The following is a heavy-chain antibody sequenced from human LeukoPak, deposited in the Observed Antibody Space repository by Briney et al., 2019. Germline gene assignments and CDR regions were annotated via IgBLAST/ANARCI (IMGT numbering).Heavy chain of an antibody. CDR1: GFTFSAYA. CDR3: VKITSVTGGDC. CDR2: IGSSGGSS. Sequence: PGGSLRLSCSASGFTFSAYAMYWVRQAPGKGLEYVSGIGSSGGSSYYADSVKGRFTISRDNSKNTLYLQMSSLRAEDTAVYYCVKITSVTGGDCWGQGTRLTVSS. V-gene: IGHV3-64D*09. J-gene: IGHJ4*02. D-gene: IGHD1-1*01.